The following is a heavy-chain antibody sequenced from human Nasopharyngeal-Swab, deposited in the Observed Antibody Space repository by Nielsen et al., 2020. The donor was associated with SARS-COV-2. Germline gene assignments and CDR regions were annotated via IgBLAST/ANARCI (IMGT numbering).Heavy chain of an antibody. J-gene: IGHJ4*02. CDR1: GGTFSSFL. CDR3: ARDSGDFLSGHDY. CDR2: IIPIFATT. Sequence: SVKVSCKASGGTFSSFLFSWVRQAPGQGLEWMGNIIPIFATTDYAQRFQGRVTITADESTNTVYMELSSLRSEDTAVYFCARDSGDFLSGHDYWGQGTLVTVSS. V-gene: IGHV1-69*13. D-gene: IGHD2/OR15-2a*01.